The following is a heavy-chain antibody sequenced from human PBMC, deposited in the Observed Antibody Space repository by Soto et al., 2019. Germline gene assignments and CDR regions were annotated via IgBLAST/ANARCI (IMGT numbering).Heavy chain of an antibody. CDR1: GYSFSRYW. CDR3: ARHLRTQPFDY. CDR2: IDPSDSYT. V-gene: IGHV5-10-1*01. J-gene: IGHJ4*02. Sequence: GEALKISCKGSGYSFSRYWISWVRQMPGKGLEWMGRIDPSDSYTNYSPSFQGHVTISADKSISTAYLQWSSLKASDTAMYYCARHLRTQPFDYWGQGTLVTVSS.